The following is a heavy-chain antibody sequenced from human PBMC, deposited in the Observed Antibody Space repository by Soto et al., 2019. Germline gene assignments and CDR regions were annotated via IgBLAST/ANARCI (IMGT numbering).Heavy chain of an antibody. CDR2: ISISSADR. D-gene: IGHD2-21*02. J-gene: IGHJ4*02. V-gene: IGHV3-21*06. CDR3: ARVTSDGYFD. Sequence: DVQLVESGGGLVKPGGSLRLSCAASGFTFNNYNMNWVRQAPGRGLEWVSSISISSADRNYVHSVKGRFTISRDNAKSALYLQMNSLRVEDTAVYYCARVTSDGYFDWGQGTLVTVSS. CDR1: GFTFNNYN.